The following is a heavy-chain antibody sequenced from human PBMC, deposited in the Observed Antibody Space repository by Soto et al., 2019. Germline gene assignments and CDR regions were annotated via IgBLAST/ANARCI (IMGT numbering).Heavy chain of an antibody. D-gene: IGHD1-26*01. V-gene: IGHV3-30*18. J-gene: IGHJ6*02. CDR3: AKVQEWELGGYYYYGMDV. CDR1: GFTFSGYG. Sequence: QVQLVESGGGVVQPGRSLRLSCSASGFTFSGYGMHWVRQAPGKGLEWVAVISYDGSNKYYADSVKGRFTISRDNSKNTLYLQMNSLRAEDTAVYYCAKVQEWELGGYYYYGMDVWGQGTTVTVSS. CDR2: ISYDGSNK.